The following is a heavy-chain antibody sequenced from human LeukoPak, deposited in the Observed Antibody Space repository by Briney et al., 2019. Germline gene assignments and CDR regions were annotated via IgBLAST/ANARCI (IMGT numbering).Heavy chain of an antibody. Sequence: GESLRLSCTASGFTFSSYWMHWVRQAPGKGLVWVSRINLDGSSTNYADSVKGRFTISRDNAKNTLYLQMNSLRAEDTALYYCARDPIGYSYIDYWGQGTLVTVSS. CDR3: ARDPIGYSYIDY. J-gene: IGHJ4*02. CDR1: GFTFSSYW. CDR2: INLDGSST. D-gene: IGHD5-18*01. V-gene: IGHV3-74*01.